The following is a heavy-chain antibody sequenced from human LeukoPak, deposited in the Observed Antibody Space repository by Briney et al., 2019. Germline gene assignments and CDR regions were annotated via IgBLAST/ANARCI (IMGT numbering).Heavy chain of an antibody. D-gene: IGHD5-12*01. J-gene: IGHJ4*02. CDR2: IYYSGST. V-gene: IGHV4-39*01. Sequence: SETLSLTCTVSGGSISSSSYYWGGIRQPPGKGREWIGRIYYSGSTYYHPSLNSRVTISVDTSKNQFSLKLSSVTAADTAVYYCARLVATSYLDYWGQGTLVTASS. CDR3: ARLVATSYLDY. CDR1: GGSISSSSYY.